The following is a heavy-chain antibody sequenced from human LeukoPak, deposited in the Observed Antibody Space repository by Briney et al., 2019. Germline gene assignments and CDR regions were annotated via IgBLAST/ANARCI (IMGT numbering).Heavy chain of an antibody. Sequence: PSETLSLTCTVSGYSISSGYYWGWIRPPPGKGLEWIGSIYHSGSTYYNPSLKSRVTISVDTSKNQFSLKLSSVTAADTAVYYCARSMPSVIAAAHDYWGQGTLVTVSS. V-gene: IGHV4-38-2*02. J-gene: IGHJ4*02. CDR3: ARSMPSVIAAAHDY. CDR1: GYSISSGYY. D-gene: IGHD6-13*01. CDR2: IYHSGST.